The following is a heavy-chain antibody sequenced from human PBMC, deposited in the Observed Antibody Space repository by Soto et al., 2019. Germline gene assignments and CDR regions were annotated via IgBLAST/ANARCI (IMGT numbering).Heavy chain of an antibody. CDR1: GVSVSGSSC. CDR3: ARRGGDYPFYFDY. D-gene: IGHD2-21*01. Sequence: SETLSLTCTVSGVSVSGSSCWTWIRQAPGKGLGWIGCIFYNGTTNYNPSLRSPVTISVDTSKNQFSLKVTSVTAADTAVYWCARRGGDYPFYFDYWGRGILVTVSS. V-gene: IGHV4-61*01. CDR2: IFYNGTT. J-gene: IGHJ4*02.